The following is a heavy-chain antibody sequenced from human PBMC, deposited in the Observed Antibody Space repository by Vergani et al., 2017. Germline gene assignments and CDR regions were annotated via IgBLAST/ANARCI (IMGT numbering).Heavy chain of an antibody. D-gene: IGHD5-18*01. J-gene: IGHJ4*02. V-gene: IGHV3-30-3*01. CDR3: ARSNGYSYGHFDY. CDR2: ISYDGSNK. CDR1: GFTFSSYA. Sequence: QVQLVESGGGVVQPGRSLTLSCAASGFTFSSYAMHWVRQAPGKGLEWVAVISYDGSNKYYADSVKGRFTISRDNSKNTLYLQMNSLRAEDTAVYYCARSNGYSYGHFDYWGQGTLVTVSS.